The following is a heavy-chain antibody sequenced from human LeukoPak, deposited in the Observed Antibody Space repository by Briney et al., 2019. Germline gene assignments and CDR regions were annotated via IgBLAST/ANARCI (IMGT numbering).Heavy chain of an antibody. Sequence: ASVKVSCKASGGTFSSYAISWVRQAPGQVLEWMGRIIPILGIANYAQKFQGRVTITADKSTSTAYMELSSLRSEDTAVYYCARDHSCSSTSCYVGYYYGMDVWGQGTTVTVSS. V-gene: IGHV1-69*04. CDR3: ARDHSCSSTSCYVGYYYGMDV. CDR2: IIPILGIA. J-gene: IGHJ6*02. D-gene: IGHD2-2*01. CDR1: GGTFSSYA.